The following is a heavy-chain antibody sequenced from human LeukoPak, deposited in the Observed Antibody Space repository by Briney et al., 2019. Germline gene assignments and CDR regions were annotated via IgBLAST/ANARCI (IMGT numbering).Heavy chain of an antibody. CDR1: GYTFTSHD. Sequence: ASVKVSCKASGYTFTSHDINWVRQAAGQGLEWMGWMNPNSGNTGYAQKFQGRVTITRNTSISTAYMELSSLRSEDTAVYYCARRYCSSTSCYPRAYWFDPWGQGTLVTVSS. D-gene: IGHD2-2*01. J-gene: IGHJ5*02. CDR3: ARRYCSSTSCYPRAYWFDP. CDR2: MNPNSGNT. V-gene: IGHV1-8*03.